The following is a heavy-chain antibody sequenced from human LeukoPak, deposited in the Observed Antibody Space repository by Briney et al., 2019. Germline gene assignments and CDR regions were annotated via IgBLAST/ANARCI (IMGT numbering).Heavy chain of an antibody. CDR2: TSYNGIT. D-gene: IGHD1-26*01. CDR1: GDSIRTNNYF. Sequence: PSATLSLTCSVSGDSIRTNNYFWGWIRQPPGMGLEWIGSTSYNGITYYNPSLKSRASVSVDTSKNEFSLNLNSVTAADTAIYYCARRPGHTWDMGNWFDTWGQGTLVTVSS. J-gene: IGHJ5*02. CDR3: ARRPGHTWDMGNWFDT. V-gene: IGHV4-39*01.